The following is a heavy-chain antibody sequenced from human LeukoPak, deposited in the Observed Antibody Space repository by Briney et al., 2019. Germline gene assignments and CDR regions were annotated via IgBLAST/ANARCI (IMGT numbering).Heavy chain of an antibody. Sequence: GGSLRLSCAASGFTFSSYGMHWVRQAPGKGLEWVAVIWYDGSNKYYADSVKGRFTISRDNSKNTLYLQMNSLRAEDTAVYYCARDFQEYYYGSGSYQFPWGQATLVTVSS. CDR3: ARDFQEYYYGSGSYQFP. CDR2: IWYDGSNK. V-gene: IGHV3-33*01. CDR1: GFTFSSYG. D-gene: IGHD3-10*01. J-gene: IGHJ5*02.